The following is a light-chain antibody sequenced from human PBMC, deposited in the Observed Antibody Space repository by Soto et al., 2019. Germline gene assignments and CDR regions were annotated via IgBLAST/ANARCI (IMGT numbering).Light chain of an antibody. CDR3: AAWDASLSAVV. CDR2: TDN. V-gene: IGLV1-44*01. CDR1: SSNIGTNA. J-gene: IGLJ2*01. Sequence: QSVLTQPPSASGTPGQRVTFSCSGSSSNIGTNAVNWYQQLPGTAPKLIIYTDNQRPSGVPARFSGSKSGTSASLAISGLQSEDEADYSCAAWDASLSAVVFGGGTKLTVL.